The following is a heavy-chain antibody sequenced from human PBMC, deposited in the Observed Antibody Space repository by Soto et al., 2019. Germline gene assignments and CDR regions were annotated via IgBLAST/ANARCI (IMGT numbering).Heavy chain of an antibody. CDR3: ARLTWDLEFWSGLRSPYYYYYMDV. Sequence: SETLSLTCTVSGGSISSSSYYWGWIRQPPGKGLEWIGSIYYSGSTYHNPSLKSRVTISVDTSKNQFSLKLSSVTAADTAVYYCARLTWDLEFWSGLRSPYYYYYMDVWGKGTTVTVSS. J-gene: IGHJ6*03. CDR1: GGSISSSSYY. D-gene: IGHD3-3*01. CDR2: IYYSGST. V-gene: IGHV4-39*01.